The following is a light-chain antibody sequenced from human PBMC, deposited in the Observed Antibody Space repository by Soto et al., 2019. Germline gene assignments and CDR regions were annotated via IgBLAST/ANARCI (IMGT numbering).Light chain of an antibody. V-gene: IGKV3-20*01. Sequence: VVLTQSPGTLSLSPGERATLSCRASQSVSSSYLAWYQQKPGQAPRLLIYGASSRATGVPATFSGGGSGTAFTLTISSREPEEFAVDYCQQYGSTPLVTFGQGTRLEIK. CDR1: QSVSSSY. J-gene: IGKJ5*01. CDR2: GAS. CDR3: QQYGSTPLVT.